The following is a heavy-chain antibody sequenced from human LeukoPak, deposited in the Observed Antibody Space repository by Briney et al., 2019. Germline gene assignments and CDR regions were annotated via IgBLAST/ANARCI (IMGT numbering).Heavy chain of an antibody. CDR2: IYYSGST. V-gene: IGHV4-39*01. CDR3: ASYGSGSSRSFDY. J-gene: IGHJ4*02. Sequence: PSETLSLTRTVSGGSISSSSYYWGWIRQPPGKGLEWIGSIYYSGSTYYNPSLKSRVTISVDTSKNQFSLKLSSVTAADTAVYYCASYGSGSSRSFDYWGQGTLVTVSS. D-gene: IGHD3-10*01. CDR1: GGSISSSSYY.